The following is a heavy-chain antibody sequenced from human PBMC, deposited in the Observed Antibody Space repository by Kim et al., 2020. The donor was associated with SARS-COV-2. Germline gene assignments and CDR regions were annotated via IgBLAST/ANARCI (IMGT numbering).Heavy chain of an antibody. CDR2: ISYDGSNK. Sequence: GGSLRLSCAASGFTFSSYAMHWVRQAPGKGLEWVAVISYDGSNKYYADSVKGRFTISRDNSKNTLYLQMNSLRAEDTAVYYCARARTTVVTPGYYYGMDVWGQGTTVTVSS. CDR3: ARARTTVVTPGYYYGMDV. D-gene: IGHD4-17*01. V-gene: IGHV3-30-3*01. J-gene: IGHJ6*02. CDR1: GFTFSSYA.